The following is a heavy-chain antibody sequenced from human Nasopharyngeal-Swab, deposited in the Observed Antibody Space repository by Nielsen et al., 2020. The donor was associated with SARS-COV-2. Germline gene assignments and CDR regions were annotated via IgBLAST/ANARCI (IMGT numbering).Heavy chain of an antibody. CDR3: AKGKVVVVITPLGY. Sequence: VRQAPGKGLEWVSAISGSGGSTYYADSVKGRFTISRDNSKNTLYLQMNSLRAEDTAVYYCAKGKVVVVITPLGYWGQGTLVTASS. V-gene: IGHV3-23*01. D-gene: IGHD3-22*01. CDR2: ISGSGGST. J-gene: IGHJ4*02.